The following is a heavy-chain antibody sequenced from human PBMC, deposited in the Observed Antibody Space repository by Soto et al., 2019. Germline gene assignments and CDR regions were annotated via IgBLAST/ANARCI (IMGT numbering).Heavy chain of an antibody. D-gene: IGHD3-16*01. V-gene: IGHV3-21*01. J-gene: IGHJ4*02. Sequence: PGGSLRLSCAASGFTFSSYSMNWVRQAPGKGLEWVSSISSSSSYIYYADSVKGRFTVSRDNAKNSLYLQMNSLRAEDTAVYYCARGGPRRDFDYWGQGXLVTVYS. CDR3: ARGGPRRDFDY. CDR2: ISSSSSYI. CDR1: GFTFSSYS.